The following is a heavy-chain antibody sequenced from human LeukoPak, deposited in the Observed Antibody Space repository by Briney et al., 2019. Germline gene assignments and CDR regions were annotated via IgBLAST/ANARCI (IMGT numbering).Heavy chain of an antibody. CDR2: INPNSGDT. CDR1: GYTFSGSY. J-gene: IGHJ5*02. Sequence: ASVKVSCKASGYTFSGSYIHWVRQAPGQGLEWMGRINPNSGDTNYAQKFQGRVTMTRDTSISTAYMELSRLRSDDTAVYYCARAPRFIGSGSACDPWGQGTLVTVSS. V-gene: IGHV1-2*06. D-gene: IGHD1-26*01. CDR3: ARAPRFIGSGSACDP.